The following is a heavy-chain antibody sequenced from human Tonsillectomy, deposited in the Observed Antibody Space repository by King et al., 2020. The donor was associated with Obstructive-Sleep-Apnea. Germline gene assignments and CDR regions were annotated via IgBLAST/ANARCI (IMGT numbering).Heavy chain of an antibody. D-gene: IGHD3-10*01. Sequence: LQLQESGPGLVKPSETLSLTCTVSGGSISSSSYYWCWIRQPPGKWLEWIGSICYSRSTYYNPSLTIRLTMSVDTSKNQVSLTLRSLTAAATAVSYCAGDLLLWFGETTYYYYGMDVWGQGTTVTVSS. CDR2: ICYSRST. J-gene: IGHJ6*02. CDR1: GGSISSSSYY. V-gene: IGHV4-39*07. CDR3: AGDLLLWFGETTYYYYGMDV.